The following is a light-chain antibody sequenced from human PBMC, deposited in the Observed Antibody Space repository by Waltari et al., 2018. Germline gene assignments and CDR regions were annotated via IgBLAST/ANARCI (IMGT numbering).Light chain of an antibody. CDR1: QSINNN. V-gene: IGKV3-15*01. J-gene: IGKJ3*01. CDR3: QQYNAWPLT. Sequence: ERVMTQSPVILSVSPGERATLSCTASQSINNNLAWYQRKPGQPPRLLIYSASTRATGIPARFSGSGSGTQFTLTISSLQSEDFAVYFCQQYNAWPLTFGPGTKVHIK. CDR2: SAS.